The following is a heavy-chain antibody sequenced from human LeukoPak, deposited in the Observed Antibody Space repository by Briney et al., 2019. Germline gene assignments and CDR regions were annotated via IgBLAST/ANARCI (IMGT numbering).Heavy chain of an antibody. CDR3: ARGIVVPAGESGSEFDP. D-gene: IGHD2-2*01. V-gene: IGHV1-69*04. J-gene: IGHJ5*02. CDR2: IIPILGIA. CDR1: AGTFSRDA. Sequence: SVKVSCKASAGTFSRDAISWVRHAPGQGLEWMGRIIPILGIANYAQKFQGRVTITADKSTSTAYMELSSLRSEDTAVYYCARGIVVPAGESGSEFDPWGQGTLVTVSS.